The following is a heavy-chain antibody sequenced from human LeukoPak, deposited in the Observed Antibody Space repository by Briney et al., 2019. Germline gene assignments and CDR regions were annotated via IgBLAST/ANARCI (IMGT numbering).Heavy chain of an antibody. CDR2: INPKSGGT. Sequence: ASVPVSCKASGYSFTGHYIHWVRQAPGQGREGVGWINPKSGGTNYAQKFHGRVTMTRDTSISTAYMDMSSLRSDDTAVYYCARNLWFGESSDAFDMWGKGTMVTVSS. CDR3: ARNLWFGESSDAFDM. V-gene: IGHV1-2*02. CDR1: GYSFTGHY. J-gene: IGHJ3*02. D-gene: IGHD3-10*01.